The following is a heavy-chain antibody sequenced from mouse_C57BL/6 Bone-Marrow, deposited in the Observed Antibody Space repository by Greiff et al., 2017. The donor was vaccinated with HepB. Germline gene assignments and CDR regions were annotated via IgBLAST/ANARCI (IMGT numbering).Heavy chain of an antibody. Sequence: VQLQQSGPELVKPGASVKLSCKASGFTFTSYDINWVKQRPGQGLEWIGWIYPRDGSTKYTEKFKGKATLTVDTSSSTAYMELHSLTSEDSAVYFCARTPHYYGSSYDAMDYWGQGTSVTVSS. V-gene: IGHV1-85*01. CDR3: ARTPHYYGSSYDAMDY. J-gene: IGHJ4*01. D-gene: IGHD1-1*01. CDR2: IYPRDGST. CDR1: GFTFTSYD.